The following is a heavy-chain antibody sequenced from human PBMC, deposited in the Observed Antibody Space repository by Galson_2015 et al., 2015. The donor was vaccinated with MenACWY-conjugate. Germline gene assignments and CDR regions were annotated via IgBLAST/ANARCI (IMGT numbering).Heavy chain of an antibody. CDR1: GFTFSSHW. CDR2: IKTDGSDT. CDR3: ARAPRTPGDYYFDY. J-gene: IGHJ4*02. Sequence: SLRLSCAASGFTFSSHWMHWVRQAPGEGPVWVSRIKTDGSDTNYADSVKGRFTISRDNAKNTLFLQMNSLRAEDTAVYYCARAPRTPGDYYFDYWGQGTRVTVSS. V-gene: IGHV3-74*01. D-gene: IGHD3-16*01.